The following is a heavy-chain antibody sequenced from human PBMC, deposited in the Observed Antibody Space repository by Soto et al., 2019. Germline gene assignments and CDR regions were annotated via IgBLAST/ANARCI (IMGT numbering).Heavy chain of an antibody. CDR3: ARYDFGIFDY. V-gene: IGHV4-4*01. D-gene: IGHD4-17*01. Sequence: XETLCLTCALSGYSVTSSKWWSWVRQPPGKGLEWIGEIYHSESTNYNPSLKSRVTMSIDKSKNQFSLKLTSVTAADTAVYFCARYDFGIFDYWGQGTLATVSS. CDR1: GYSVTSSKW. CDR2: IYHSEST. J-gene: IGHJ4*02.